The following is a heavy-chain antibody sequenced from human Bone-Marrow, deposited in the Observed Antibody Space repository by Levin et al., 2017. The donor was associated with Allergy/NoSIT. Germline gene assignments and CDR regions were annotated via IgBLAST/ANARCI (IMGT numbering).Heavy chain of an antibody. CDR3: ARDLSARLDH. J-gene: IGHJ4*02. V-gene: IGHV6-1*01. CDR2: TYYRSKWYN. CDR1: GDSVTSNSAA. Sequence: TTSETLSLTCDISGDSVTSNSAAWNWIRQSPSRGLEWLGRTYYRSKWYNDYAVAVRGRISINADTSKNQFSLQVYSVTAEDTAVYFCARDLSARLDHWGQGALVTVSS. D-gene: IGHD6-6*01.